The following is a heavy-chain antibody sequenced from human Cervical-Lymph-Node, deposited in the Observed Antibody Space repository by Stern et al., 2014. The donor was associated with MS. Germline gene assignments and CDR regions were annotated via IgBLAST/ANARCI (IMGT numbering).Heavy chain of an antibody. CDR1: GFTFSSYS. CDR3: ARDLVVGATTFDY. J-gene: IGHJ4*02. D-gene: IGHD1-26*01. CDR2: ISSSSSYI. Sequence: EVQLVESGGGLVKPGGSLRLSCAASGFTFSSYSMNWVRQAPGKGLEWVSSISSSSSYIYYADSVKGRFTISRDNAKNSLYLQMNSLRAEDTAVYYCARDLVVGATTFDYWGQGTLVTVSS. V-gene: IGHV3-21*01.